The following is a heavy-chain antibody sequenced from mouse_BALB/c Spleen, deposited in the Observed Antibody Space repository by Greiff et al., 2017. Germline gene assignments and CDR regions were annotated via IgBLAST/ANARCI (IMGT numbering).Heavy chain of an antibody. J-gene: IGHJ4*01. Sequence: VQLKESGGGLVQPGGSLKLSCAASGFTFSSYGMSWVRQTPDKRLELVATINSNGGSTYYPASVKGRFTISRDNAKNTLYLQMSSLKSEDTAMYYCARERSITTVVDYAMDYWGQGTSVTVSS. CDR2: INSNGGST. CDR1: GFTFSSYG. V-gene: IGHV5-6-3*01. CDR3: ARERSITTVVDYAMDY. D-gene: IGHD1-1*01.